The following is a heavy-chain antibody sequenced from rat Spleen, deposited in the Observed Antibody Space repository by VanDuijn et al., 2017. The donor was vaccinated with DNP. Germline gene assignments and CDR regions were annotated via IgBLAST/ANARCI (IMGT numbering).Heavy chain of an antibody. D-gene: IGHD1-11*01. CDR3: TRAEGTGFPY. V-gene: IGHV5-46*01. CDR1: GFTFSSFP. J-gene: IGHJ3*01. Sequence: EVQLVESGGGLVQPGRSMKFSCAASGFTFSSFPMAWVRQAPTKGLEWVATISSSGGSTYYRDSVKGRFTISRDNAKNILYLQMNSLRSEDTATYYCTRAEGTGFPYWGQGTLVSVSS. CDR2: ISSSGGST.